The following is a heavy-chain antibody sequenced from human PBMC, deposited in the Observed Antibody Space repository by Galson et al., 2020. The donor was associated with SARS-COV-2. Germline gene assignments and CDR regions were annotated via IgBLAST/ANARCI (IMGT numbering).Heavy chain of an antibody. V-gene: IGHV4-34*01. D-gene: IGHD1-26*01. Sequence: SETLSLTCAVYGGSFSGYYWSWIRQPPGKGLEWIGEINHSGSTNYNPSLKSRVTISVDTSKNQFSLKLSSVTAADTAVYYCARGSRWYSGSYFRQARKIKAEYFQHWGQGTLVTVSS. CDR3: ARGSRWYSGSYFRQARKIKAEYFQH. CDR2: INHSGST. CDR1: GGSFSGYY. J-gene: IGHJ1*01.